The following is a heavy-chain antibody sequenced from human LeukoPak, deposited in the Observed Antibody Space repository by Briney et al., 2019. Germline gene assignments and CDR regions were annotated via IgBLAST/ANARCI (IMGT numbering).Heavy chain of an antibody. CDR1: GGTFSSYA. Sequence: SVKVSCKASGGTFSSYAISWVRQAPGQGLEWMGGIIPIFGTANYAQKFQGRVTITTDESTSTAYMELSSLRSEDTTVYYCARDYGGNTNWFDPWGQGALVTVSS. D-gene: IGHD4-23*01. CDR3: ARDYGGNTNWFDP. J-gene: IGHJ5*02. CDR2: IIPIFGTA. V-gene: IGHV1-69*05.